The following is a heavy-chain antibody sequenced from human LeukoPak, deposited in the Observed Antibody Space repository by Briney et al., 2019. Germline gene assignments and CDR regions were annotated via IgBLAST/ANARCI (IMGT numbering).Heavy chain of an antibody. J-gene: IGHJ4*02. CDR2: ITGGGSST. D-gene: IGHD6-19*01. Sequence: PGGSLRLSCAASGFTFSSYAMNWVRQAPGKGPEWVSTITGGGSSTYYADSVKGRFTISRDNSKNILYLQMNSLRAEDTAVYYCAKDQQWLVLYYFDYWGQGTLVTVSS. CDR3: AKDQQWLVLYYFDY. V-gene: IGHV3-23*01. CDR1: GFTFSSYA.